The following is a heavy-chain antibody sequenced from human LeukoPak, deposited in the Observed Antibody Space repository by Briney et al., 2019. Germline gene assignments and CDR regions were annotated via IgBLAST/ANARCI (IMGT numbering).Heavy chain of an antibody. CDR1: GGSISSSSYY. CDR3: ARRAGYSSSSAQSPFDY. V-gene: IGHV4-39*01. Sequence: PSETLSLTCTVSGGSISSSSYYWGWIRQPPGKGLEWIGSIYYSGSTYYNPSLKSRVTISVDTSKNQFSLKLSSVTAADTAVYYCARRAGYSSSSAQSPFDYWGRGTLVTVSS. CDR2: IYYSGST. D-gene: IGHD6-13*01. J-gene: IGHJ4*02.